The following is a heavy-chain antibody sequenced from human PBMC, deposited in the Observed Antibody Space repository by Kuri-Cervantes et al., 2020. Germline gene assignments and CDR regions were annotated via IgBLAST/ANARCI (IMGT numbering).Heavy chain of an antibody. Sequence: GGSLRLSCAASGFTFDDYAMHWVRQAPGKGLEWVAGISWNSGGIGYADSVKGRFTISRDNAKNSLYLQMNDLRAEDTAVYYCVRDSYWSSLNWGQGTLVTVSS. J-gene: IGHJ4*02. CDR2: ISWNSGGI. CDR3: VRDSYWSSLN. D-gene: IGHD1-26*01. CDR1: GFTFDDYA. V-gene: IGHV3-9*01.